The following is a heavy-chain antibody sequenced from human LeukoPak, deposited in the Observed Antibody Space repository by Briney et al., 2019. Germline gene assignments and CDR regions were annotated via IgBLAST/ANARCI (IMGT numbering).Heavy chain of an antibody. CDR3: ARSVAAFYWYFDL. D-gene: IGHD6-19*01. J-gene: IGHJ2*01. Sequence: SVKLSCKASGGTFSSYAISWVRQAPGQGLEWMGGIIPIFGTANYAQKFQGRVTITTDESTSTAYMELSSLRSEDTAVYYCARSVAAFYWYFDLWGRGTLVTVSS. CDR1: GGTFSSYA. CDR2: IIPIFGTA. V-gene: IGHV1-69*05.